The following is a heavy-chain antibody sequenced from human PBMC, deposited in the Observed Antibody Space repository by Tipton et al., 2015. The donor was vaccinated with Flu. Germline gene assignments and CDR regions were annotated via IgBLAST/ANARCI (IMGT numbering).Heavy chain of an antibody. J-gene: IGHJ4*02. V-gene: IGHV4-61*01. CDR2: IYYSGST. CDR1: GGSVSSTSYY. D-gene: IGHD5-12*01. CDR3: AKDSGDIGC. Sequence: LSLTCTVSGGSVSSTSYYWSWIRQPPGKGLEWLGYIYYSGSTNYNPSLKSRVTISVDRSRNQFSLKLNSVTAADTAVYFCAKDSGDIGCWGPGTLVTVSS.